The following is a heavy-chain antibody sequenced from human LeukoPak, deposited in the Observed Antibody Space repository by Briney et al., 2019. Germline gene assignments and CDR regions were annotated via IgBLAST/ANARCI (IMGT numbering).Heavy chain of an antibody. D-gene: IGHD1-26*01. Sequence: GASVKVSCKASGYIFTNYAIHWVRQAPGQTLEWMGWINAGDGNTKYSQNFQGRVTITADKSTSTAYMELSSLRSEDTAVYYCARDPPLYSGSQRRGAWFDPWGQGTLVTVSS. J-gene: IGHJ5*02. CDR2: INAGDGNT. CDR3: ARDPPLYSGSQRRGAWFDP. CDR1: GYIFTNYA. V-gene: IGHV1-3*01.